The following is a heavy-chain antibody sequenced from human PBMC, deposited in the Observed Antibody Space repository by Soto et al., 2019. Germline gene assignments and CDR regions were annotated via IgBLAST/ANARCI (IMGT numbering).Heavy chain of an antibody. V-gene: IGHV1-18*01. D-gene: IGHD2-15*01. CDR2: ISAYNGNT. CDR3: ARDYAYRVVVVAATLDY. J-gene: IGHJ4*02. CDR1: GYTFNSYG. Sequence: GASVKVSCKASGYTFNSYGISWVRQAPGQGLEWMGWISAYNGNTNYAQKLQGRVTMTTDTSTSTAYMELRSLRSDDTAVYYCARDYAYRVVVVAATLDYWGQGTLDTVSS.